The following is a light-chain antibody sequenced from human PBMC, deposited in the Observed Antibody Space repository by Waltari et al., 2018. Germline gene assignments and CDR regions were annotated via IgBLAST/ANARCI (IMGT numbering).Light chain of an antibody. J-gene: IGLJ2*01. V-gene: IGLV2-14*03. CDR3: GSFISSTTGI. CDR1: SSDVVGYNY. CDR2: DAI. Sequence: QSALTQPDSVSGSPGQSSTIPCTGTSSDVVGYNYVSWYQQYPGKAPKVIIYDAINRPSGVSNRFSGSKSGNSASLTISGLQAEDEADYYCGSFISSTTGIFGGGTRLTVL.